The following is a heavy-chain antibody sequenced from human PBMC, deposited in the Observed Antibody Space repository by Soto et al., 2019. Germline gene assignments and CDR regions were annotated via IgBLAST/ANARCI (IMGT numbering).Heavy chain of an antibody. V-gene: IGHV4-4*07. CDR1: GGCISSSE. Sequence: SESLSLTCTACGGCISSSELSWIRQPAGKGLEWIGRIYTSGRTNYKPSLKSRVTMSVDTSKNQFSLKLSSVTAADTAVYYCARLGANSWYGTNWFDPWGQGTLVTVSS. CDR2: IYTSGRT. CDR3: ARLGANSWYGTNWFDP. D-gene: IGHD6-13*01. J-gene: IGHJ5*02.